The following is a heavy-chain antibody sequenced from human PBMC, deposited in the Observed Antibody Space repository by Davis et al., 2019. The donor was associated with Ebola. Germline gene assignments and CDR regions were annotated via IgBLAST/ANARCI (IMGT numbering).Heavy chain of an antibody. J-gene: IGHJ6*02. CDR2: IYPGDSDT. CDR1: GYSFTSYW. D-gene: IGHD6-6*01. CDR3: AREREDSSTIWRYYGMDV. Sequence: PGGSLRLSCKGSGYSFTSYWIGWVRQMPGKGLEWMGIIYPGDSDTRYSPSFQGQVTISADKSISTAYLQWSSLKASDTAMYYCAREREDSSTIWRYYGMDVWGQGTTVTVSS. V-gene: IGHV5-51*01.